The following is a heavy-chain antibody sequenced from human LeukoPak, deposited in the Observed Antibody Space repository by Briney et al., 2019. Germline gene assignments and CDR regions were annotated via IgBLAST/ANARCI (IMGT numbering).Heavy chain of an antibody. Sequence: GGSLRLSCEVSGVSITGYGMNWVRQAPGKGLEWLSSTSSSTTSIYYADSVKGRFTISRDNGKNSLYLQMNSLRAEDTAVYYCATEMGDYWGQGTLVTVSS. V-gene: IGHV3-48*01. D-gene: IGHD2-8*01. CDR2: TSSSTTSI. J-gene: IGHJ4*02. CDR1: GVSITGYG. CDR3: ATEMGDY.